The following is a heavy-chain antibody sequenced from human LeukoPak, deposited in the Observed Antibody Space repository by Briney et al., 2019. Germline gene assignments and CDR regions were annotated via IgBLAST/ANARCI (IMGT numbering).Heavy chain of an antibody. Sequence: GGSLRLSCAVSGITLSNYGMSWVRQAPGKGLEWVAGISDSGGSTNYADSAKGRFTISRDNPKNTLYLQMNSLRAEDTAVYFCARRGVVIRVILVGFHKEAFYFDSWGQGALVTVSS. CDR3: ARRGVVIRVILVGFHKEAFYFDS. CDR1: GITLSNYG. CDR2: ISDSGGST. D-gene: IGHD3-22*01. J-gene: IGHJ4*02. V-gene: IGHV3-23*01.